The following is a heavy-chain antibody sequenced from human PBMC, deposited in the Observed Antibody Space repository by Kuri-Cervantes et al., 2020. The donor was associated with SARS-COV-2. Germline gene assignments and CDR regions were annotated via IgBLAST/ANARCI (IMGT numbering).Heavy chain of an antibody. J-gene: IGHJ3*02. CDR1: GGSISTTNYY. Sequence: GSLRLSCAVSGGSISTTNYYWAWIRQPPGKGLEWIGSIYYSGSTYYNPSLKSRVTISVDTSKNQFSLKLSSVTAADTAVYYCARDVVTGNRVGPTSDAFDIWGQGTMVTVSS. V-gene: IGHV4-39*07. CDR3: ARDVVTGNRVGPTSDAFDI. D-gene: IGHD1-20*01. CDR2: IYYSGST.